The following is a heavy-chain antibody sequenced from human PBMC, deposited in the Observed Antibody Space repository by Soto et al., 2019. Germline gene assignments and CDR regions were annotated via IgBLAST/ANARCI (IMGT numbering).Heavy chain of an antibody. V-gene: IGHV3-30*03. CDR2: ISYDGSDK. CDR3: GAGQYFSDY. Sequence: QVQLVESGGGVVQPGRSLRLSCAASGFTFSSYGMHWVRQAPGKGLEWVAFISYDGSDKYYADSVKGRFTISRDNSKNTLYLQMNSLRVEDTAVYYCGAGQYFSDYWGQGTLVTVSS. J-gene: IGHJ4*02. D-gene: IGHD6-13*01. CDR1: GFTFSSYG.